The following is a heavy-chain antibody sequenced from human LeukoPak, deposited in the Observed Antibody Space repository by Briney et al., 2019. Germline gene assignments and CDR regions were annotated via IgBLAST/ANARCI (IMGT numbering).Heavy chain of an antibody. CDR1: GFTFSSYS. CDR2: ISSSSSTI. J-gene: IGHJ4*02. V-gene: IGHV3-48*01. CDR3: ARDLMSGYYADY. Sequence: GGSLRLSCAVSGFTFSSYSMNWVRRAPGKGLEWVSYISSSSSTIYYADSVKGRFTISRDNSKNTLYLQMNSLRAEDTAVYYCARDLMSGYYADYWGQGTLVTVSS. D-gene: IGHD3-10*01.